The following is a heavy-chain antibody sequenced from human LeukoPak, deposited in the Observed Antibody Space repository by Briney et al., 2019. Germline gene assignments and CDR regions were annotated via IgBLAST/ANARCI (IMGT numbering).Heavy chain of an antibody. CDR2: INPNSGGT. J-gene: IGHJ4*02. V-gene: IGHV1-2*02. D-gene: IGHD3-9*01. CDR3: VRGGYYDILTGYLNY. CDR1: VYTFTVYY. Sequence: ASVKLSCKSSVYTFTVYYMHWVRQAPGQGREWMGWINPNSGGTNYAQKFQGRVPMTRKTSISTAYMELSRLRSDDTAVYYCVRGGYYDILTGYLNYWGQGTLVTVSS.